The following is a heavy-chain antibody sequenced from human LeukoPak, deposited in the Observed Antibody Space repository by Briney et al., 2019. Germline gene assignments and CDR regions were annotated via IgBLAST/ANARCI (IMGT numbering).Heavy chain of an antibody. V-gene: IGHV4-61*02. J-gene: IGHJ4*02. D-gene: IGHD3-22*01. Sequence: PSETLSLSCTVSGGSISSGSYYWSWIRQPAGKGLEWIGRIYTSGSTNYNPSLKSRVTISVDTSKNQFSLKLSSVTAADTAVYYCAREAPYYYDSSGYLGYWGQGTLVTVSS. CDR2: IYTSGST. CDR3: AREAPYYYDSSGYLGY. CDR1: GGSISSGSYY.